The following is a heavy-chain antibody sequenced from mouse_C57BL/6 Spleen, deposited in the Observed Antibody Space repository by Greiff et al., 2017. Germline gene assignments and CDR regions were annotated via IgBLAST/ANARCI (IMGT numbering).Heavy chain of an antibody. D-gene: IGHD1-1*01. CDR2: IYPGDGDT. J-gene: IGHJ1*03. CDR1: GYAFSSSW. Sequence: QVQLQQSGPELGKPGASVKISCKASGYAFSSSWMNWVKQRPGKGLEWIGRIYPGDGDTNYNGKFKGKATLTAYKSSSTAYIQLSSLTSEDSAVYFCAREGNYGSTLYFDVWGTGTTVTVSS. CDR3: AREGNYGSTLYFDV. V-gene: IGHV1-82*01.